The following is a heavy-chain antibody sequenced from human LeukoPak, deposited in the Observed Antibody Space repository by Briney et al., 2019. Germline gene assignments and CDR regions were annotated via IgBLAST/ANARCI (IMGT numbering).Heavy chain of an antibody. CDR3: ARSTIAAAGYIDY. V-gene: IGHV5-51*01. J-gene: IGHJ4*02. Sequence: GESLKISCKVSGYGFTSYWIGWVRQMPGKGLEWMGIIYPGDSDTRYSPSFQGQVTISADKSISTAYLQWSSLKASDTAMYYCARSTIAAAGYIDYRGQGTLVTVSS. D-gene: IGHD6-13*01. CDR1: GYGFTSYW. CDR2: IYPGDSDT.